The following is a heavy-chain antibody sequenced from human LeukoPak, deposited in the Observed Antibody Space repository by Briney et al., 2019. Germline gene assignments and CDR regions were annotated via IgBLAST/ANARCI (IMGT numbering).Heavy chain of an antibody. D-gene: IGHD3-3*01. CDR1: GGIFANYA. J-gene: IGHJ4*02. V-gene: IGHV1-69*13. Sequence: SVKVSCKASGGIFANYAISWVQKAPGQGLEWMGGIIPIFGSGHSAQKFQGRLTITADESTRTTYMELSSLRSEDTAVYYCAKGHDDFRQFDFWGQGTLVIVSS. CDR3: AKGHDDFRQFDF. CDR2: IIPIFGSG.